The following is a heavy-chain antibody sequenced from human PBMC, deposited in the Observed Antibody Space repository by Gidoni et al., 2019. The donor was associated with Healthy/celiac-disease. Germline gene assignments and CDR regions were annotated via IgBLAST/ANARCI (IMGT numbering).Heavy chain of an antibody. D-gene: IGHD6-6*01. V-gene: IGHV4-31*03. CDR3: ARASPGSSSSYFDY. J-gene: IGHJ4*02. CDR1: GGSISSGGYY. CDR2: IYYSGST. Sequence: QVHLQESGPGLVKPSQTLSLTCTVPGGSISSGGYYWSWIRQHPGKGLEWIGYIYYSGSTYYNPSLKSRVTISVDTSKNQFSLKLSSVTAADTAVYYCARASPGSSSSYFDYWGQGTLVTVSS.